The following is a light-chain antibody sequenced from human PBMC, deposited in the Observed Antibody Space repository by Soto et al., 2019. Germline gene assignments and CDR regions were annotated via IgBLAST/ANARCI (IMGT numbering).Light chain of an antibody. Sequence: DIPMTQSPSSLSVSVGDRVTITCRASQSIGGFLNWYQQKPGKAPKLLIYAASSLQSGVPSRFSGSGSGTDFTLTISSLQPEDFATYYCQQSYSTPPTFGQGTKVEIK. CDR1: QSIGGF. CDR3: QQSYSTPPT. V-gene: IGKV1-39*01. CDR2: AAS. J-gene: IGKJ1*01.